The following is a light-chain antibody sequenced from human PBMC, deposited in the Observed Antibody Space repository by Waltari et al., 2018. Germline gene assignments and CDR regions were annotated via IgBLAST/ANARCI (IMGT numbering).Light chain of an antibody. J-gene: IGKJ4*01. CDR2: WAS. CDR1: QSLLYSSVNKNC. CDR3: QQYCSSPLT. Sequence: DIVLTQSPDSLAVSLGERATINCKSSQSLLYSSVNKNCFAWYHQKAGQPPKLLIYWASTREPGVPDQFSGSGSGTDFTLTISSLQAEDVAVYYCQQYCSSPLTFGGGTKVEIK. V-gene: IGKV4-1*01.